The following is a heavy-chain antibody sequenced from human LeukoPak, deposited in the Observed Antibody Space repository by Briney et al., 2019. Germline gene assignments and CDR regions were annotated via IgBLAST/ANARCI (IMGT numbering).Heavy chain of an antibody. CDR2: INQSGRT. V-gene: IGHV4-34*01. CDR3: ARGSRSGYYYVEDYFDY. CDR1: GGSFSSYY. Sequence: SETLSLTCAVYGGSFSSYYWSWIRQPLGKGLEWIGEINQSGRTDYNPSLKSRVTISVDTSKNQFSLKLSSVTAADTAVYYCARGSRSGYYYVEDYFDYWGQGTLVTVSS. D-gene: IGHD3-22*01. J-gene: IGHJ4*02.